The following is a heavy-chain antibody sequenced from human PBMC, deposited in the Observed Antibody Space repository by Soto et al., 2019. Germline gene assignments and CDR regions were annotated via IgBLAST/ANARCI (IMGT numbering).Heavy chain of an antibody. CDR3: ARGFGRSHFDY. D-gene: IGHD3-16*01. CDR1: GGSISSRDSY. Sequence: SETLSLTCTVSGGSISSRDSYRGWIRQPPGKGLEWIGSFHYSGSTYYNPSLKSRVTISVDTSKNQLSLRVTSVTAADTAVYYCARGFGRSHFDYWGQGTLVT. CDR2: FHYSGST. V-gene: IGHV4-39*01. J-gene: IGHJ4*02.